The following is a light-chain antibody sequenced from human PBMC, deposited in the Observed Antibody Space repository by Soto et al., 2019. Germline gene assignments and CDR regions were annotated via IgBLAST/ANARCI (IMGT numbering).Light chain of an antibody. CDR1: SSDVGGYNY. J-gene: IGLJ1*01. V-gene: IGLV2-14*01. CDR3: NSYTSSSTYV. CDR2: EVS. Sequence: QCALAQPASLSGSPGQSITISCTGTSSDVGGYNYVSWYQQHPGKAPKLMIYEVSNRPSGVSNRFSGSKSGNTASLTISGLQAEDEADYYCNSYTSSSTYVFGTGTKVTVL.